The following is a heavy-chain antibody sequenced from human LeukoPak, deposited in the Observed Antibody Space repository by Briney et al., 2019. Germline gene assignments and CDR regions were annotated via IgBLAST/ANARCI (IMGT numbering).Heavy chain of an antibody. CDR1: GGSISNYY. CDR3: VRERVGYNTSGRGPRFDC. V-gene: IGHV4-4*07. D-gene: IGHD3-22*01. Sequence: SETLSLTCTVSGGSISNYYGSWVRQPAGKGLEWIGRIYSSVDNNYNLSFTSRFTISGDKSKNKLSLKLSSATPEATAVYYCVRERVGYNTSGRGPRFDCWGQGTLVTVSS. J-gene: IGHJ4*02. CDR2: IYSSVDN.